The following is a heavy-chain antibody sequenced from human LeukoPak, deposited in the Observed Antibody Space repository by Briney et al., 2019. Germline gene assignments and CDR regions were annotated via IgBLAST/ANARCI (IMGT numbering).Heavy chain of an antibody. CDR2: IWYDGSNK. J-gene: IGHJ4*02. D-gene: IGHD5-12*01. CDR3: ARETVSGNPPRYFDY. V-gene: IGHV3-33*01. Sequence: GGSLRLSCAASGFTFSTYGMHWVRQAPGKGLEWVAVIWYDGSNKYYADSVKGRFTISRDNSKNTLYLQMNSLRAEDTAVYYCARETVSGNPPRYFDYWGQGTLVTVSS. CDR1: GFTFSTYG.